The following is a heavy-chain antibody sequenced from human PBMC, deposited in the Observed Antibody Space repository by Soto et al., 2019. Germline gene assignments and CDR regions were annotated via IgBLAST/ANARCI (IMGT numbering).Heavy chain of an antibody. CDR3: AKVRGWGYSYGIDY. CDR2: ISGSGGST. CDR1: GFTFSDYY. V-gene: IGHV3-23*01. J-gene: IGHJ4*02. D-gene: IGHD5-18*01. Sequence: GGSLRLSCAASGFTFSDYYMSWIRQAPGKGLEWVSAISGSGGSTYYADSVKGRFTISRDNSKNTLYLQMNSLRAEDTAVYYCAKVRGWGYSYGIDYWGQGTLVTVSS.